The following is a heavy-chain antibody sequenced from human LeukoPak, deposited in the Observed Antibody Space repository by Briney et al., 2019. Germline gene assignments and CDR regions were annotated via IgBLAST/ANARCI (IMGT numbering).Heavy chain of an antibody. J-gene: IGHJ6*02. CDR3: ARDQNGMDV. Sequence: GPVKVSSKASGYTFSGYYMHWVRQAPGQGLEWMGWIKPNSGGTNYGQKFQGRVTMTRDTSISTAYMELSRLRSDDTAVYYCARDQNGMDVWGQGTTVTVSS. CDR2: IKPNSGGT. CDR1: GYTFSGYY. V-gene: IGHV1-2*02.